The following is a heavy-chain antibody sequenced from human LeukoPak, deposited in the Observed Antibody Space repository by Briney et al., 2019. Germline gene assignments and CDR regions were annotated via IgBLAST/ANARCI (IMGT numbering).Heavy chain of an antibody. Sequence: GASVKVSCKASGYTFTSYGISWVRQAPGQGLEWMGWISAYNGNTNYAQKLQGRVTMTTDTSTSPAYMELRSLRSDDTAVYYCARYDDFPSYGMDVWGQGTTVTVSS. CDR1: GYTFTSYG. CDR3: ARYDDFPSYGMDV. D-gene: IGHD3-3*01. CDR2: ISAYNGNT. J-gene: IGHJ6*02. V-gene: IGHV1-18*01.